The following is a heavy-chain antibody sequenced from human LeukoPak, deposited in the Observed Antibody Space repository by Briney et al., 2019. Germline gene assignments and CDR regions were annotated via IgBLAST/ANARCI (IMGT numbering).Heavy chain of an antibody. V-gene: IGHV3-74*01. CDR1: GFTFSSYG. J-gene: IGHJ4*02. Sequence: GGSLRPSCAASGFTFSSYGMSWVRKAPGKGLRWFSGISSDGGTTTYADSVKGRFTISRDNAKNTLYLQMNNLRAEDTAIYYCATDSYVSGSYYRLFYWGQGTLVTVSS. CDR2: ISSDGGTT. CDR3: ATDSYVSGSYYRLFY. D-gene: IGHD3-10*01.